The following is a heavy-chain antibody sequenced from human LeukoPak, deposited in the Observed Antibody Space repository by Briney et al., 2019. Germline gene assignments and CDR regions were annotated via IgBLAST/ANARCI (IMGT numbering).Heavy chain of an antibody. CDR1: GFTFSSYA. CDR3: AKDSTCSGGSCYRYAFDI. V-gene: IGHV3-23*01. Sequence: GGSLRLSCAASGFTFSSYAMSWVRQAPGKGLEWVSAISGSGGSTYYADSVKGRFTISRDNPKNTLYLQMNSLRAEDTAVYYCAKDSTCSGGSCYRYAFDIWGQGTMVTVSS. D-gene: IGHD2-15*01. CDR2: ISGSGGST. J-gene: IGHJ3*02.